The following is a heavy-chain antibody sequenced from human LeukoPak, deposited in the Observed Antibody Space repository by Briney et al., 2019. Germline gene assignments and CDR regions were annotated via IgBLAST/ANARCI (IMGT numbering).Heavy chain of an antibody. V-gene: IGHV4-30-2*01. Sequence: SQSLSLTCTVSGGSISSGGYYWSWIRQPPGKGLEWIGYIYHSGSTYYNPSLKSRVTISVDRSKNQFSLKLSSVTAADTAVYYCARDYGAGGYFDYWGQGTLVTVSS. D-gene: IGHD4-23*01. CDR2: IYHSGST. CDR1: GGSISSGGYY. J-gene: IGHJ4*02. CDR3: ARDYGAGGYFDY.